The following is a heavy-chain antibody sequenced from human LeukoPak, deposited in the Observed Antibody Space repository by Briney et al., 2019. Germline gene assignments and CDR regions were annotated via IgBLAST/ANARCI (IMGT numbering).Heavy chain of an antibody. CDR2: IYYSGST. CDR1: GGSISSYY. Sequence: SETLSLTCTVSGGSISSYYWSWIRQPPGKGLEWIGYIYYSGSTNYNPSLKSRVTISVDTSKNQFSLMLSSVTAADTAVYYCARYYAGYSSGWYYFDYWGQGTLVTVSS. J-gene: IGHJ4*02. V-gene: IGHV4-59*08. D-gene: IGHD6-19*01. CDR3: ARYYAGYSSGWYYFDY.